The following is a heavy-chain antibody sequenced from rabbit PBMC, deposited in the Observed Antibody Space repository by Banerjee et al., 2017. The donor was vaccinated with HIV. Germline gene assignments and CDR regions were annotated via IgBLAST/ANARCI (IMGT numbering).Heavy chain of an antibody. V-gene: IGHV1S40*01. CDR3: ARHVYAMDL. Sequence: QSLEESGGDLVKPGASLTLTCTASGFSFSSNAMCWVRQAPGKGLEWIAYIYAASDTTYYASWAKGRFTISKTSSTTVTLQMTSLTAADTATYFCARHVYAMDLWGPGTLVTVS. CDR2: IYAASDTT. CDR1: GFSFSSNA. J-gene: IGHJ6*01.